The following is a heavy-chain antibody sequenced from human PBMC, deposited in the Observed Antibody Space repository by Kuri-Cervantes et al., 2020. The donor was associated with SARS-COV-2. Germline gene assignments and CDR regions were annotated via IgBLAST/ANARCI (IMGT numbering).Heavy chain of an antibody. Sequence: GSLRLSCAASGFTVSTHTMNWIRQAPGKGLEWIGEINHSGSANYSTSLKSRVTISVDTSKNQFSLRLSSVTAADTGVYYCARASTTIYGVLIALFSSNAFGIWGQGTMVTVSS. CDR1: GFTVSTHT. V-gene: IGHV4-34*01. J-gene: IGHJ3*02. CDR3: ARASTTIYGVLIALFSSNAFGI. CDR2: INHSGSA. D-gene: IGHD3-3*01.